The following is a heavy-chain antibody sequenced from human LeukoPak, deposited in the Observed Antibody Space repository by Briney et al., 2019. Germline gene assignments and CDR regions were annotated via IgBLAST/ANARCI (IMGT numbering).Heavy chain of an antibody. CDR1: GYTFTSYD. V-gene: IGHV1-8*03. D-gene: IGHD6-13*01. Sequence: ASVKVSCKASGYTFTSYDINWVRQATGQGLEWMGWMNPNSGNTGYAQKFQGRVTITRNTSISTAYMELSSLRSEDTAVYYCARILQSSPPFDYWGQGTLVTVSS. CDR2: MNPNSGNT. CDR3: ARILQSSPPFDY. J-gene: IGHJ4*02.